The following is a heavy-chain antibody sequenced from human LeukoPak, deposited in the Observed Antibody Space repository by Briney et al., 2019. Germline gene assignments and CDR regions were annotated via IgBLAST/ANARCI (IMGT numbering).Heavy chain of an antibody. CDR2: INHSGST. Sequence: SETLPLTCAVYGGPFSGYYWSWIRQPPGKGLEWIGEINHSGSTNYNPSLKSRVTISVDTSKNQFSLKLSSVTAADTAVYYCARGRYNWNVIYYFDYWGQGTLVTVSS. V-gene: IGHV4-34*01. J-gene: IGHJ4*02. D-gene: IGHD1-20*01. CDR1: GGPFSGYY. CDR3: ARGRYNWNVIYYFDY.